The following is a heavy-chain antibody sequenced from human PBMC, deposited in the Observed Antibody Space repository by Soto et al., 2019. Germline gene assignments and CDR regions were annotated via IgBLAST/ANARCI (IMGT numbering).Heavy chain of an antibody. J-gene: IGHJ4*02. Sequence: VSGPTLVNPTQTLTLTCTFSGFSLSTSGVGVGWIRQPPGKALEWLALIYWNDDKRYSPSLKSRLTITKDTSKNQVVLTMTNMDPVDTATYYCAHSKARITIFGVVTTVDYWGQGTLVTVSS. V-gene: IGHV2-5*01. CDR2: IYWNDDK. CDR1: GFSLSTSGVG. D-gene: IGHD3-3*01. CDR3: AHSKARITIFGVVTTVDY.